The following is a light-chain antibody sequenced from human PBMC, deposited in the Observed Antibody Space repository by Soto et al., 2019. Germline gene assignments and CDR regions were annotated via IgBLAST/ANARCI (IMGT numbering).Light chain of an antibody. CDR1: SSNIGANYD. V-gene: IGLV1-40*01. CDR3: QSYDSILRGWV. J-gene: IGLJ3*02. CDR2: GDS. Sequence: QSVLTQPPSVSGAPGQRVTISCTGSSSNIGANYDVHWYQHLPGTAPKLLISGDSNRPSGVPDRFSGSKSGTSASLGITGLQAEDEADYYCQSYDSILRGWVFGGGTKLTVL.